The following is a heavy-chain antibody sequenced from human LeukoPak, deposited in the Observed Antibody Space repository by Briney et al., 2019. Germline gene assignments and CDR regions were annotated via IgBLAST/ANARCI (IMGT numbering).Heavy chain of an antibody. CDR3: ARGNRWFGELLSSATYYYYGMDV. D-gene: IGHD3-10*01. V-gene: IGHV3-48*01. CDR1: GFTLSRDS. Sequence: GGSLRLSCAASGFTLSRDSMNWVRQAPGKGLEWISYISHDSGIRYYADSVRGRFTISRDNAKNSLYLQMNSLRAEDTAVYYCARGNRWFGELLSSATYYYYGMDVWGQGTTVTVSS. CDR2: ISHDSGIR. J-gene: IGHJ6*02.